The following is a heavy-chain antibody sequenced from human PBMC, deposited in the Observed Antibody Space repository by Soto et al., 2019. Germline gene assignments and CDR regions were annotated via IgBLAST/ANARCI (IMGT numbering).Heavy chain of an antibody. J-gene: IGHJ4*02. D-gene: IGHD2-2*01. V-gene: IGHV3-7*03. CDR2: IRQDGHEK. CDR1: GFTFTSYS. Sequence: GGSLRLSCAVSGFTFTSYSMSWVRQAPGEGLEWVANIRQDGHEKYYVDSVRGRFTISRDNAQNSPYLQMDSLRAEDTAMYYCARDLPGYCSTTNCYYYFDFWGQGTLVTVSS. CDR3: ARDLPGYCSTTNCYYYFDF.